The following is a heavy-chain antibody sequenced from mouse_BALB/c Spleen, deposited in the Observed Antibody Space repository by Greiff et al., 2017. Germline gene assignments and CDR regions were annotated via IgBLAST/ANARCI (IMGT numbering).Heavy chain of an antibody. Sequence: VQLVESGPGLVAPSQSLSITCTVSGFSLTSYDISWIRQPPGKGLEWLGVIWTGGGTNYNSAFMSRLSISKDNSKSQVFLKMNSLQTDDTAIYYCVRERYYGSSYIYAMDYWGQGTSVTVSS. V-gene: IGHV2-9-2*01. CDR2: IWTGGGT. CDR3: VRERYYGSSYIYAMDY. CDR1: GFSLTSYD. D-gene: IGHD1-1*01. J-gene: IGHJ4*01.